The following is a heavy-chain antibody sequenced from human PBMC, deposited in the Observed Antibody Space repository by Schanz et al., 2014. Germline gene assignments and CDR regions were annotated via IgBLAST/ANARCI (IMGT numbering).Heavy chain of an antibody. CDR2: ISGRGDST. Sequence: EVQLVESGGGLVQPGGSLRLSCAASGFSFSTYAMNWVRQAPGKGLEWVSLISGRGDSTHYADSVKGRFTISRDNSKNTLYLQMNSLRTEDTAVYFCAKSYDTSGYSGFDYWGQGTLVTVSS. J-gene: IGHJ4*02. CDR3: AKSYDTSGYSGFDY. V-gene: IGHV3-23*04. CDR1: GFSFSTYA. D-gene: IGHD3-22*01.